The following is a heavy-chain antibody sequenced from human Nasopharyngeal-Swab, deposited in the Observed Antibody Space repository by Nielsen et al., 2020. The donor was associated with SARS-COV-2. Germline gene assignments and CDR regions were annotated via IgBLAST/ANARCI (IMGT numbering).Heavy chain of an antibody. V-gene: IGHV3-49*03. CDR2: IRSKIYGGTT. CDR1: GFTFSDFG. J-gene: IGHJ6*02. CDR3: ARDLLLTTVSPHRYFGLDV. D-gene: IGHD4-11*01. Sequence: GESLKISCIAPGFTFSDFGMTWLRQAPGKGLEWVAFIRSKIYGGTTEYAASAKGRFTISRDDSRSIAFLQMNSLRTEDTAVYYCARDLLLTTVSPHRYFGLDVWGQGTTVTVSS.